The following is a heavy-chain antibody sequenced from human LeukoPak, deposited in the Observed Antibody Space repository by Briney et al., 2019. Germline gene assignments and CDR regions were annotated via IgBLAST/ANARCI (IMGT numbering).Heavy chain of an antibody. CDR1: GGTFSSYG. D-gene: IGHD5-18*01. V-gene: IGHV1-69*13. CDR3: AREARGHSYGVGADFDY. J-gene: IGHJ4*02. Sequence: SVKVSCKASGGTFSSYGISWVRQAPGQGLEWMGGITPIFGKPNYAQKFQGRVTITADESTSTAYMELSSLRSEDTALYYCAREARGHSYGVGADFDYWGQGTLVTVPS. CDR2: ITPIFGKP.